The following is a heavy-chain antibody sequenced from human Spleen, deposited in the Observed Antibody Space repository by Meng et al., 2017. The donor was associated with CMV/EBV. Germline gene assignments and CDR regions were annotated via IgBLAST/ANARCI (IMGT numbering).Heavy chain of an antibody. D-gene: IGHD6-19*01. CDR2: VSPYSANT. V-gene: IGHV1-18*04. CDR3: ASTGYSSGWLNAFDL. CDR1: GHTLTGSY. Sequence: ASVKVSCKASGHTLTGSYVHWVRQAPGQGLEWMGWVSPYSANTNYAQNFQGRVTMTTDTATSTAYLEVRRLRADDTAVYYCASTGYSSGWLNAFDLWGQGTMVTVSS. J-gene: IGHJ3*01.